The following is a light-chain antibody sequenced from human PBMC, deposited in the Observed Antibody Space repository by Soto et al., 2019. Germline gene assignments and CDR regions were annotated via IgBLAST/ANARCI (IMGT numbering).Light chain of an antibody. CDR1: QSISSS. CDR2: DAS. CDR3: QQRSHWPPYT. Sequence: EIVLTQSPATLSLSPGERATLSCRASQSISSSLAWYQQKPGQAPRLLIYDASNRATGIPARFSGSGSGTDFTLTISSLEPEDFAVYYCQQRSHWPPYTFGQGTKLEIK. J-gene: IGKJ2*01. V-gene: IGKV3-11*01.